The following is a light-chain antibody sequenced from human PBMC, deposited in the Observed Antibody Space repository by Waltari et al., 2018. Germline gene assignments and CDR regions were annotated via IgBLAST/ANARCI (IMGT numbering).Light chain of an antibody. V-gene: IGKV3-15*01. CDR1: QGVSAN. J-gene: IGKJ4*01. CDR3: QQYSKRPLT. Sequence: DIVMTQSPHTLSVSPGERATLSCRASQGVSANLAWYQQKPGQAPRLLIYGASTRATGIPARFSGSGSGTEFTLTISSPQSEDFAVYYCQQYSKRPLTFGGGTKVEIK. CDR2: GAS.